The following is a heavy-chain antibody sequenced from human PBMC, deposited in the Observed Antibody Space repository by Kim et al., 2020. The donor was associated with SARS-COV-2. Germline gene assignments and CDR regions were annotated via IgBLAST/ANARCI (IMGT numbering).Heavy chain of an antibody. CDR2: ISYDGSNK. J-gene: IGHJ4*02. D-gene: IGHD3-22*01. CDR3: ARGKKVVTPGGDYFDY. Sequence: GGSLRLSCAASGFTFSSYVMHWVRQAPGKGLEWVAVISYDGSNKYYADSVKGRFTISRDNSKNTLYLQMNSLRAEDTAVYYCARGKKVVTPGGDYFDYWGQGTLVTVSS. V-gene: IGHV3-30*04. CDR1: GFTFSSYV.